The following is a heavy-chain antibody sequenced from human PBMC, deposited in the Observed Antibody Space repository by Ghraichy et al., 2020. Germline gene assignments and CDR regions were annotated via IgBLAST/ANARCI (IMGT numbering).Heavy chain of an antibody. Sequence: SETLSLTCTVSGGSISISDYYWGWIRQPPGQGLEWIGSTYYSGSPYYNPSLKSRVSISVDTSKNHFSLRLSSVTAADTAIYYCGRHVLYDSNGIDYWGQGSLVAVSS. V-gene: IGHV4-39*01. J-gene: IGHJ4*02. CDR1: GGSISISDYY. CDR3: GRHVLYDSNGIDY. CDR2: TYYSGSP. D-gene: IGHD3-22*01.